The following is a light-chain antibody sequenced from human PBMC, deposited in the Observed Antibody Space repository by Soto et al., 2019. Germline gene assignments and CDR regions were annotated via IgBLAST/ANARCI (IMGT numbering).Light chain of an antibody. Sequence: DIQMTQSPSTLSASVGDRVTITCRASQSISSWLAWYQQKPGKAPKLLIYKASSLERGVPSRFSGSGSGTEFTLPISSLQPDDFATYYCQQYTSYPWTFGQGTKLEIK. CDR2: KAS. J-gene: IGKJ2*02. CDR1: QSISSW. CDR3: QQYTSYPWT. V-gene: IGKV1-5*03.